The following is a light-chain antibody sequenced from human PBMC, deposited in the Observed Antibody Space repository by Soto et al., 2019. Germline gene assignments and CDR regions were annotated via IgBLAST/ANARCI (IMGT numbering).Light chain of an antibody. CDR1: SGDVGGYNY. V-gene: IGLV2-14*01. CDR2: DVS. Sequence: QSALTQPASVSGSPGQSITIPCTGTSGDVGGYNYVSWDQQHPGKAPKLMIYDVSNRPSGVSNRFSGSKSGNTASLTISGLQAEDEADYYCSSYTSSSTYVVFGGGTKLTVL. CDR3: SSYTSSSTYVV. J-gene: IGLJ2*01.